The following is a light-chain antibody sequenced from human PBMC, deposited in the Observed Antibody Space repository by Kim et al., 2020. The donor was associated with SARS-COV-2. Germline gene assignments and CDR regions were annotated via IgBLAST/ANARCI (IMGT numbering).Light chain of an antibody. CDR3: GTWDSSLSAGQVG. CDR2: DNN. J-gene: IGLJ2*01. V-gene: IGLV1-51*01. CDR1: SSNIGNNY. Sequence: QSVLTQPPSVSAAPGQKVTISCSGSSSNIGNNYVSWYQQLPGTAPKLLIYDNNKRPSGIPDRFSGSKSGTSATLGITGLQTGDEADYYCGTWDSSLSAGQVGFGGRTKLTVL.